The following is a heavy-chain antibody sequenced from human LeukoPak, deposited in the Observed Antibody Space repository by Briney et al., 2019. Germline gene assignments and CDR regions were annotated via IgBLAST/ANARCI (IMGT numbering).Heavy chain of an antibody. Sequence: SETLFLTCTVSGGSISSSSYYWGWIRQPPGKGLEWIGSIYYSGSTYYNPSLKSRVTISVDTSKNQFSLKLSSVTAADTAVYYCARGYCSGGSCYSDWFDPWGQGTLVTVSS. V-gene: IGHV4-39*01. D-gene: IGHD2-15*01. J-gene: IGHJ5*02. CDR3: ARGYCSGGSCYSDWFDP. CDR2: IYYSGST. CDR1: GGSISSSSYY.